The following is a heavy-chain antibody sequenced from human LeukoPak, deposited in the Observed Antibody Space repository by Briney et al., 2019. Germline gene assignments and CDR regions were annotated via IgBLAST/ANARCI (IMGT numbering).Heavy chain of an antibody. D-gene: IGHD2-2*01. CDR2: IYYSGST. CDR1: GGSISSSSYY. V-gene: IGHV4-39*07. J-gene: IGHJ5*02. Sequence: SETLSLTCTVSGGSISSSSYYWGCIRQPPGKGLEWIGSIYYSGSTYYNPSLKSRVTISVDTSKNQFSLKLSSVTAADTAVYYCARALSIVVVPAASYILNWFDPWGQGTLVTVSS. CDR3: ARALSIVVVPAASYILNWFDP.